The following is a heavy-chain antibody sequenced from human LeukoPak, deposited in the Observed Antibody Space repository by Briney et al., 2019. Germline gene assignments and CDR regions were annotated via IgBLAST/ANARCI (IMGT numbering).Heavy chain of an antibody. Sequence: SETLSLTCTVSGGSISDYYWSWFRQPPGKGLEWIGYIYYSGSTNYNPSLKSRVTISVDTSKNQFSLKLSSVTAADTAVYYCARAGYSSSWYGDAFDIWGQGTMVTVSS. CDR1: GGSISDYY. V-gene: IGHV4-59*01. J-gene: IGHJ3*02. D-gene: IGHD6-13*01. CDR3: ARAGYSSSWYGDAFDI. CDR2: IYYSGST.